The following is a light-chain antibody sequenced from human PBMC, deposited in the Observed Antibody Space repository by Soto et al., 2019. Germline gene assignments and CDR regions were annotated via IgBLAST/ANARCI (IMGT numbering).Light chain of an antibody. J-gene: IGLJ1*01. Sequence: SVLTQPASVSGSPRQSITISCTGTSSDVGSYNLVSWYQQHPGKAPKLMIYEGSKRPSGVSNRFPGSKSGNTASLTISGLQAEDEADYYCCSYAGSSTPYVFGTGTKVTVL. V-gene: IGLV2-23*01. CDR3: CSYAGSSTPYV. CDR1: SSDVGSYNL. CDR2: EGS.